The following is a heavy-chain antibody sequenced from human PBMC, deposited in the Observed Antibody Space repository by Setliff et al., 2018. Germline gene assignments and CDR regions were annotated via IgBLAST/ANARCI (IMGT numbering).Heavy chain of an antibody. J-gene: IGHJ1*01. D-gene: IGHD1-1*01. CDR1: GASVSSHY. CDR3: VREGYSEYFQD. V-gene: IGHV4-59*02. CDR2: ISYSGIT. Sequence: SETLSLTCNVSGASVSSHYWDWIRQPPGKGLEWIGFISYSGITTYNVSLKSRVSISVDTSKNQLSLTLSSVTAADTAVYYCVREGYSEYFQDWGRGTRVTVS.